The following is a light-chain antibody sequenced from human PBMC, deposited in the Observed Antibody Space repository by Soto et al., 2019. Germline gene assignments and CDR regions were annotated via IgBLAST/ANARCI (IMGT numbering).Light chain of an antibody. V-gene: IGKV3-20*01. Sequence: EVVLTQSPGTLSLSPGEGATLSCRASQSIISSYLAWYQHKPGQAPRLLIYGVSSRATGVPDRFSGSGSGTDFTLTISRLKPEDFAVYYCQQYGNSVPFTFGQGTKLEIK. J-gene: IGKJ2*01. CDR1: QSIISSY. CDR3: QQYGNSVPFT. CDR2: GVS.